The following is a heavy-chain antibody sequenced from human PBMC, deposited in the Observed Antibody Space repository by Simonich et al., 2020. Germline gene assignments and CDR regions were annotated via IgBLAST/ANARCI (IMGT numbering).Heavy chain of an antibody. CDR2: INPTSGGT. D-gene: IGHD1-26*01. V-gene: IGHV1-2*02. J-gene: IGHJ6*03. Sequence: QVQLVQSGAEVKKPGASVKVSCKASGYTFTGYYMHWVRQAPGQGLEGMGWINPTSGGTNDAQKFQGRVTMTRDTSISTAYMELSRLRSDDTAVYYCARDLRGSYYYYYMDVWGKGTTVTVSS. CDR1: GYTFTGYY. CDR3: ARDLRGSYYYYYMDV.